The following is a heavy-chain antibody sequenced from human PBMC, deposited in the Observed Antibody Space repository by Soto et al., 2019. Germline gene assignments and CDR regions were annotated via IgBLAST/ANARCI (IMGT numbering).Heavy chain of an antibody. CDR1: GFTFSSYA. CDR2: ISYDGSNK. CDR3: ASTLDV. J-gene: IGHJ6*02. Sequence: QVQLVKSGGGVFQAGRSLRLSCAASGFTFSSYAMHWVRQAPGKGLEWVAVISYDGSNKYYADSVKGRFTISRDNSKNTLYLQMNSLRADDTAVYYCASTLDVWGQGTTVTVSS. V-gene: IGHV3-30-3*01.